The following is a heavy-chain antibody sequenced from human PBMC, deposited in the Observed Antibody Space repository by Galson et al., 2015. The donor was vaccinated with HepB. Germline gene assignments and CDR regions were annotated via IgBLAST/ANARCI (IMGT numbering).Heavy chain of an antibody. J-gene: IGHJ4*02. D-gene: IGHD3-22*01. Sequence: SLRLSCAASGFTFSSYSMNWVRQAPGKGLEWVSSISSSSSYIHYADSVKGRFTISRDNAKNSLYLQMNSLRAEDTAVYYCARLINTGDSSGYYYGDYWGQGTLVTVSS. CDR3: ARLINTGDSSGYYYGDY. CDR2: ISSSSSYI. V-gene: IGHV3-21*01. CDR1: GFTFSSYS.